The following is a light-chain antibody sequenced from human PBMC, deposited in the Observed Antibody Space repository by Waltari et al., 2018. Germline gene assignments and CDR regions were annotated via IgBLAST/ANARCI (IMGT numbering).Light chain of an antibody. Sequence: SPGLTQPPSVSVSPGQTAIITCSGSELTDKYIYWFQQKSGQAPVVVIRRNTGWPSGFPERFSAADSGTTGTLVISGVEAEGEADYYCQSADDSGNHVLFGGGTRLTVL. CDR1: ELTDKY. CDR2: RNT. CDR3: QSADDSGNHVL. V-gene: IGLV3-25*03. J-gene: IGLJ2*01.